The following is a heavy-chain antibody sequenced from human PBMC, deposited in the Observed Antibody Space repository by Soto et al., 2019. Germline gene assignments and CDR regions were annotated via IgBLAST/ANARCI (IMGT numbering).Heavy chain of an antibody. J-gene: IGHJ3*02. V-gene: IGHV4-31*03. CDR2: IYYSGST. D-gene: IGHD2-15*01. CDR3: ARGFFVVVVADAFDI. CDR1: GGSISSGGYY. Sequence: SETLSLTCTVSGGSISSGGYYWTWIRQHPGKGLEWIGYIYYSGSTYYNPSLKSRVTISVDTSKNQFSLKLSSVTAADTAVYYCARGFFVVVVADAFDIWGQGTMVT.